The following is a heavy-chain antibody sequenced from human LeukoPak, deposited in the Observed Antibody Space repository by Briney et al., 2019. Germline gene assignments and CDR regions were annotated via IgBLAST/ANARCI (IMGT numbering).Heavy chain of an antibody. V-gene: IGHV1-18*01. CDR2: ISPNNGNT. CDR1: GYTFDTSS. Sequence: ASVKVSCKASGYTFDTSSITWVRQAPGQRLEWMGWISPNNGNTHYAQGVQGRVTMTTDTSRSTAYMELRSLTSDDTAVYYCTRVRNSDNWWGAFDIWGQGTMVTVSS. D-gene: IGHD1-1*01. J-gene: IGHJ3*02. CDR3: TRVRNSDNWWGAFDI.